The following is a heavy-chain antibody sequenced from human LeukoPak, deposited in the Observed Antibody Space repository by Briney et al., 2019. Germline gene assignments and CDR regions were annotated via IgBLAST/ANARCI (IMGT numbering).Heavy chain of an antibody. D-gene: IGHD1-26*01. CDR2: ISSSSSSI. Sequence: PGGSLRLSCAASGFTFSSYSMNWVRQAPGKGLEWVSSISSSSSSIYYAVSVNGRFTISRDNAQNSLYMQMNSLRAEDTAVYYCARSSIAGSHDYWGQGSLVTVSS. V-gene: IGHV3-21*01. CDR3: ARSSIAGSHDY. J-gene: IGHJ4*02. CDR1: GFTFSSYS.